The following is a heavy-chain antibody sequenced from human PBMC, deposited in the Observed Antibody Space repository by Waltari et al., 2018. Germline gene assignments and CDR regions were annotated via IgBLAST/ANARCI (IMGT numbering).Heavy chain of an antibody. J-gene: IGHJ3*02. V-gene: IGHV3-23*01. CDR3: AVGAPGKTMVKTHDAFDI. CDR1: GFTFSSYA. D-gene: IGHD3-10*01. Sequence: EVQLLESGGGLVQPGGSLRLSCAASGFTFSSYAMSWVRQAPGKGLEWVSAISGSGGSTYYADSVKGRFTISRDNSKNTLYLQMNSLRAEDTAVYYCAVGAPGKTMVKTHDAFDIWGQGTMVTVSS. CDR2: ISGSGGST.